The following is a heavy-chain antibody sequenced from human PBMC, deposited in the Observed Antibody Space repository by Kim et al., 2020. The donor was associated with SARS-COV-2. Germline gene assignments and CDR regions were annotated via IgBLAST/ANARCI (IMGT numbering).Heavy chain of an antibody. J-gene: IGHJ2*01. D-gene: IGHD3-10*01. CDR3: AKRYGSGRKGCWYFDL. Sequence: GGSLRLSCAASGFTFSSYAMSWVRQAPGKGLEWVSAISGSGGSTYYADSVKGRFTISRDNSKNTLYLQMNSLRAEDTAVYYCAKRYGSGRKGCWYFDLWGRGTLVSASS. CDR2: ISGSGGST. CDR1: GFTFSSYA. V-gene: IGHV3-23*01.